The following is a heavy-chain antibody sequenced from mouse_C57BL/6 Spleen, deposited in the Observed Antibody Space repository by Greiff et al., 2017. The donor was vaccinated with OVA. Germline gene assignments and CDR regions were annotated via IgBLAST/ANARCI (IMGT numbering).Heavy chain of an antibody. CDR2: IDPSDSYT. V-gene: IGHV1-50*01. CDR3: ARSGHSYAMDY. J-gene: IGHJ4*01. CDR1: GYTFTSYW. Sequence: VQLQQPGAELVKPGASVKLSCKASGYTFTSYWMQWVKQRPGQGLEWIGEIDPSDSYTNYNQKFKGKATLTVDTSSSTAYMQLSSLTSEDSAVYYCARSGHSYAMDYWGQGTSVTFSS.